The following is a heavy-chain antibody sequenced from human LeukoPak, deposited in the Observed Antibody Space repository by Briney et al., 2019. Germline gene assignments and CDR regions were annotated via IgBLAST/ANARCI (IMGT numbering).Heavy chain of an antibody. CDR3: AREDASAFDI. J-gene: IGHJ3*02. CDR1: AYTFTVYY. Sequence: GASVKVSCKASAYTFTVYYMHWVRQAPGQGLEWMGWIDPNNGGTNYAQKFQGRVTMTRDTSISTAYMELSRLKSDDTAVCYCAREDASAFDIWGQGTMVTVSS. V-gene: IGHV1-2*02. CDR2: IDPNNGGT.